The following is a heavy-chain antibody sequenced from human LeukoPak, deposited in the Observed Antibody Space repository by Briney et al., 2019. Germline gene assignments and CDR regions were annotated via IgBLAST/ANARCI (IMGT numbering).Heavy chain of an antibody. Sequence: SETLSLTCTVSGGSISPYYWSWIRQPPGKVLERIGYIYYSGTTHYNPSLESRVTMSVDTSKNQFSLKLSSVTAADTAVYYCATHYDVLTGYAAAAFDIWGQGTMVTVSS. CDR3: ATHYDVLTGYAAAAFDI. CDR2: IYYSGTT. V-gene: IGHV4-59*08. D-gene: IGHD3-9*01. CDR1: GGSISPYY. J-gene: IGHJ3*02.